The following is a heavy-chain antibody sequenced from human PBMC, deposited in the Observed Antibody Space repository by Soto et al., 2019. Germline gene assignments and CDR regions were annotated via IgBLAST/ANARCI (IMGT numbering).Heavy chain of an antibody. CDR3: TTSGRSWPDSFDI. Sequence: QVQLQQWGARLLKPSETLSLTCAVYGGSFSSYFWNWVRQPPGKGLERIGEVTPSGRSNYNPSLKSRVTISKDTSKNQFSLEVSSVTAADTAVYYCTTSGRSWPDSFDIWGQGAMVTVSS. D-gene: IGHD6-13*01. CDR2: VTPSGRS. V-gene: IGHV4-34*01. CDR1: GGSFSSYF. J-gene: IGHJ3*02.